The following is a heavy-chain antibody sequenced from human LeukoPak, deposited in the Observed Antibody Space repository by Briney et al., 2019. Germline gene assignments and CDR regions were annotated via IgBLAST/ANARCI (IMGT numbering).Heavy chain of an antibody. D-gene: IGHD2-15*01. CDR1: GYTLTSYY. V-gene: IGHV1-46*01. CDR2: INPSGGST. CDR3: ARDNCSGGSCYEYFQH. Sequence: ASVKVSCKASGYTLTSYYMHWVRQAPGQGLEWMGIINPSGGSTSYAQKFQARVTMTRDTSTSTVYMELSSLRSEDTAVYYCARDNCSGGSCYEYFQHWGQGTLVTVSS. J-gene: IGHJ1*01.